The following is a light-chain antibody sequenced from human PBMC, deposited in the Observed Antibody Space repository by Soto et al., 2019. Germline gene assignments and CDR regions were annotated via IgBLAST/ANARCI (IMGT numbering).Light chain of an antibody. CDR3: QQYYTTPLT. Sequence: DIVLTQSPDSLAVSLGERATFNCKSSQSVLYSSNNKNYLAWYQQKPGQPPKLVIYWASTRESGVPDRFSGSGSGTDFTLTISSLQAEDVAVYSCQQYYTTPLTFGPGTKVDIK. J-gene: IGKJ3*01. V-gene: IGKV4-1*01. CDR2: WAS. CDR1: QSVLYSSNNKNY.